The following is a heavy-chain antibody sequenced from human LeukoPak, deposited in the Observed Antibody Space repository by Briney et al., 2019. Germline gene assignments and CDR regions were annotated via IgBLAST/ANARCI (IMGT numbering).Heavy chain of an antibody. D-gene: IGHD2-2*01. V-gene: IGHV4-4*02. J-gene: IGHJ4*02. CDR1: GGSISSSNW. Sequence: PSGTLSLTCAVSGGSISSSNWWSWVRQPPGKGLEWIGEIYHSGSTNYNPSLKSRVTISVDKSKNQFSLRLSSVTAADTAVYYCAGSVGCSSTSCYEDYWGQGTLVTVSS. CDR2: IYHSGST. CDR3: AGSVGCSSTSCYEDY.